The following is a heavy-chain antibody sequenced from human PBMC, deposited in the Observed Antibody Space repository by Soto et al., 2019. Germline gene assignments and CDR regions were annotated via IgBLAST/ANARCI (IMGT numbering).Heavy chain of an antibody. D-gene: IGHD2-15*01. CDR3: SRGIATAQLDP. Sequence: ASVKVSCKASGYTFTSYPMNSGRQAPGQRHEWMAWIQPDNGNTKSSQKIQDRVIITRDTSASTAYMDLSSLRPEDTAVYYCSRGIATAQLDPWGQGTLVTVSS. J-gene: IGHJ5*02. CDR1: GYTFTSYP. CDR2: IQPDNGNT. V-gene: IGHV1-3*01.